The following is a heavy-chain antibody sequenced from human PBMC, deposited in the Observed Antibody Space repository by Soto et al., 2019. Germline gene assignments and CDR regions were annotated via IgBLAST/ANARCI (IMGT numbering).Heavy chain of an antibody. Sequence: PGESLKISCKGSGYSFTSYWIGWVRQMPGKGLEWMGIIYPGDSDTRYSPSFQGQVTISADKSISTAYLQWSGLKASDTAMYYCARHQHTSSWYSPFDSWGQGTLVTVSS. CDR2: IYPGDSDT. J-gene: IGHJ4*02. V-gene: IGHV5-51*01. D-gene: IGHD6-13*01. CDR3: ARHQHTSSWYSPFDS. CDR1: GYSFTSYW.